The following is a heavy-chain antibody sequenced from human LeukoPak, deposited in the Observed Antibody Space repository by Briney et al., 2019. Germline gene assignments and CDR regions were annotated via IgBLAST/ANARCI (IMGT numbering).Heavy chain of an antibody. CDR2: IYISGST. CDR3: ARGHSSGWH. Sequence: PSETLSLTCTVSGVSISSYFWSWIRQPAGKGLEWIGRIYISGSTYYNPSLKSRVTISVDTSKNQFSLKLSSVTAADTAVYYCARGHSSGWHWGQGTLVTVSS. D-gene: IGHD6-19*01. CDR1: GVSISSYF. J-gene: IGHJ4*02. V-gene: IGHV4-4*07.